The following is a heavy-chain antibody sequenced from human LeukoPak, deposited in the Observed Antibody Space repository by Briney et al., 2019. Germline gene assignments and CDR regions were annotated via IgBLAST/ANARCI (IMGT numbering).Heavy chain of an antibody. D-gene: IGHD3-22*01. Sequence: GGSLRLSCAASGFTFSSYAMSWVRQAPGKGLEWVSAISGSGGSTYYADSVKGRFTISRDNSKNTLYLQMNSLRAEDTAVYYCAKRSGSYYDSSGYFMYYFDYWGQGTLVTVSS. CDR3: AKRSGSYYDSSGYFMYYFDY. J-gene: IGHJ4*02. CDR1: GFTFSSYA. CDR2: ISGSGGST. V-gene: IGHV3-23*01.